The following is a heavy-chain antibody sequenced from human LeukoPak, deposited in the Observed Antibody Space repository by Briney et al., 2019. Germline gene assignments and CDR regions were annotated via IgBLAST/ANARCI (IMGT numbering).Heavy chain of an antibody. CDR2: IYYSGST. Sequence: PSETLSLTCTVSGGSISSYYWSWILQPPGKGLEWIGYIYYSGSTNYNPSLKSRVTISVDTSKNQFSLKLSSVTAADTAVYYCARTDYDILTGSGAFDIWGQGTMVTVSS. D-gene: IGHD3-9*01. V-gene: IGHV4-59*01. CDR3: ARTDYDILTGSGAFDI. J-gene: IGHJ3*02. CDR1: GGSISSYY.